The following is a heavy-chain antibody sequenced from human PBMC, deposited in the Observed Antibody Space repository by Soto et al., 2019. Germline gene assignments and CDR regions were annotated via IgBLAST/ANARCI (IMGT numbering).Heavy chain of an antibody. V-gene: IGHV4-4*02. CDR3: ARSPPLTGPTGVGGLDV. CDR2: ISYSGST. CDR1: GDSISSNNW. D-gene: IGHD3-16*01. J-gene: IGHJ6*02. Sequence: PSETLSLTCAVSGDSISSNNWWSWVRQPPGKGLEWIGEISYSGSTNYNPSLKSRVTISVDKSKNQFSLKLSSVTAADTAVYYCARSPPLTGPTGVGGLDVWGQGTTVTVPS.